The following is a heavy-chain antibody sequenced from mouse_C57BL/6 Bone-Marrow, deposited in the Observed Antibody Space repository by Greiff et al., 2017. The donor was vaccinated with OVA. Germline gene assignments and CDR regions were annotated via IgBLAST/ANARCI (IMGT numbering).Heavy chain of an antibody. V-gene: IGHV1-76*01. CDR3: ARGDGDDGYFYYAMDY. CDR1: GYTFTDYY. CDR2: IYPGSGNT. J-gene: IGHJ4*01. Sequence: QVQLQQSGAELVRPGASVKLSCKASGYTFTDYYINWVKQRPGQGLEWIARIYPGSGNTYYNEKFKGKATLTAEKSSSTAYMQLSSLTSEDSAVYFCARGDGDDGYFYYAMDYWGQGTSVTVSS. D-gene: IGHD2-3*01.